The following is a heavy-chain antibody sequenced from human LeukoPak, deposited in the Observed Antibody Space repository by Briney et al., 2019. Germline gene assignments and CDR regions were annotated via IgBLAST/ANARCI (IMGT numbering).Heavy chain of an antibody. CDR1: GGSIISYY. Sequence: PSGTLSLTCTVSGGSIISYYWNWIRPPPGKGLEGIGNIYYSGSTNYNPSLKSRVTISMDKSKNQFSLRLSSVTAADTALYYCATYRGGGAFDIWGQGTMVTVSS. J-gene: IGHJ3*02. D-gene: IGHD1-26*01. CDR2: IYYSGST. V-gene: IGHV4-59*08. CDR3: ATYRGGGAFDI.